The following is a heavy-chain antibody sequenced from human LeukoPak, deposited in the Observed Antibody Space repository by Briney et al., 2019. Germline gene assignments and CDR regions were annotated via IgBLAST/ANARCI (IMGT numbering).Heavy chain of an antibody. J-gene: IGHJ4*02. CDR1: GFTFGTYW. CDR3: AVRGTSTVD. CDR2: IKQDGRET. V-gene: IGHV3-7*01. D-gene: IGHD4-17*01. Sequence: QAGRSLRLSCAAAGFTFGTYWLTWVRQAPGKGLEWVASIKQDGRETYYVDFVKDRLPISRDNAKNSLFLQMNNLRAEDTAVYYCAVRGTSTVDWGQATLVTVSS.